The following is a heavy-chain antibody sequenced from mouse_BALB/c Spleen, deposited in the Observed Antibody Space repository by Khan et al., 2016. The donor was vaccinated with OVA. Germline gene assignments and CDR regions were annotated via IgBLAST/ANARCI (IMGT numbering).Heavy chain of an antibody. J-gene: IGHJ2*01. D-gene: IGHD2-10*01. CDR1: GYTFTNSW. V-gene: IGHV1S81*02. CDR3: ARNAYFGNYFDY. Sequence: QVHLQQPGAELGKPGASVKLSCKASGYTFTNSWVHWVKQRPGQGLEWIGAIYPSAVRTNNNEKFKIKATLTVDKSSSTASLQLSSRTSEDSAVYYGARNAYFGNYFDYWGQGTTLTASS. CDR2: IYPSAVRT.